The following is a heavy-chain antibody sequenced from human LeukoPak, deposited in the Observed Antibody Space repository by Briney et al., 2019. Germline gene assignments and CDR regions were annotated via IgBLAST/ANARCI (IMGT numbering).Heavy chain of an antibody. CDR1: GDSASSYSAA. CDR2: TYYRSKWFN. V-gene: IGHV6-1*01. Sequence: SQTLSLTCAISGDSASSYSAAWNWIRQSPSRGLEWLGRTYYRSKWFNDYAVSVKSRITVNPDTSKNQFSLQLNSVTPEDTAVYFCARDSGMGLDAFDIWGQGTMVTVSS. CDR3: ARDSGMGLDAFDI. D-gene: IGHD3-10*01. J-gene: IGHJ3*02.